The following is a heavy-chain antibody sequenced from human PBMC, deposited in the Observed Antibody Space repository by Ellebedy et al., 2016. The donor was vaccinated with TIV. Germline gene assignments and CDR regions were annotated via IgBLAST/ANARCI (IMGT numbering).Heavy chain of an antibody. Sequence: GGSLRLXXAASGFTFSSYGMHWVRQAPGKGLEWVAVIWYDGSNKYYADSVKGRFTISRDNSKNTLYLQMNSLRAEDTAVYYCARGTSVVTADYYYYGMDVWGQGTTVTVSS. V-gene: IGHV3-33*01. J-gene: IGHJ6*02. CDR1: GFTFSSYG. CDR2: IWYDGSNK. D-gene: IGHD2-21*02. CDR3: ARGTSVVTADYYYYGMDV.